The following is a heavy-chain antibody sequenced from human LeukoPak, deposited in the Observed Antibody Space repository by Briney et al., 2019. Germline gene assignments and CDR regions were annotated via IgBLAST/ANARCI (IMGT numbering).Heavy chain of an antibody. CDR2: INPNSGGT. CDR3: ASRGAYGSGSYILWDY. J-gene: IGHJ4*02. Sequence: ASVKVSCKASGYTFTGYYMHWVRQAPGQGLEWMGWINPNSGGTNYAQKFQGRVTMTRDTSISTAYMELSGLRSDDTAVYYCASRGAYGSGSYILWDYWGQGTLVTVSS. V-gene: IGHV1-2*02. CDR1: GYTFTGYY. D-gene: IGHD3-10*01.